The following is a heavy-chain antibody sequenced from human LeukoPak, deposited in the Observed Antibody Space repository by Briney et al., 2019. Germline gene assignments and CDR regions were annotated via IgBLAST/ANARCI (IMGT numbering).Heavy chain of an antibody. CDR1: GGTFSSYA. CDR2: IIPIFGTA. Sequence: GASVKVSCKASGGTFSSYAISWVRQAPGQGLEWMGGIIPIFGTANYAQKFQGRVTITTDESTSTAYMELSSLRSEDTAVYYCARDSPQWSIRTTFDYWGQGTLVTVSS. J-gene: IGHJ4*02. D-gene: IGHD2-15*01. CDR3: ARDSPQWSIRTTFDY. V-gene: IGHV1-69*05.